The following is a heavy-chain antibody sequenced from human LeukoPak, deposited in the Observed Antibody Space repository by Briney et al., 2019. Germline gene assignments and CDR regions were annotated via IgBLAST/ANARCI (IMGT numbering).Heavy chain of an antibody. J-gene: IGHJ4*02. Sequence: PSETLSLTCTVSGGSISSSSYYWGWIRQPPGKGLEWFGSIFYSGTTHYNPSLKSRVTIFVDTSKNQFSLNLSSVTAADTAVYYCAGREGWEIDYWGQGTLVTVSS. D-gene: IGHD1-26*01. V-gene: IGHV4-39*01. CDR2: IFYSGTT. CDR1: GGSISSSSYY. CDR3: AGREGWEIDY.